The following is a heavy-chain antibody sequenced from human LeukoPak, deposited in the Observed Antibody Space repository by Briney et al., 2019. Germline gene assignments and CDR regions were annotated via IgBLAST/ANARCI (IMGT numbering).Heavy chain of an antibody. J-gene: IGHJ6*03. V-gene: IGHV3-23*01. D-gene: IGHD2-2*01. CDR1: GFTFSSYA. Sequence: GGSLRLSCAASGFTFSSYAMSWVRQAPGKGLEWVSAISGSGGSTYYADSVKGRFTISRDNSKNTLYLQMNSLRAEDTAVYYCAKDEVVPGYYYTDVWGRGTTVTISS. CDR3: AKDEVVPGYYYTDV. CDR2: ISGSGGST.